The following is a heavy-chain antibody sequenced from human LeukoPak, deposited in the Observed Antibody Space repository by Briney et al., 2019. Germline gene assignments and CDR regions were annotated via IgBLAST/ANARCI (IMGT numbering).Heavy chain of an antibody. CDR2: INPNSGGT. V-gene: IGHV1-2*02. CDR3: ARDLEKATVTTYWFDP. Sequence: ASVKVSCKASGYRFTGYYLHWVRQAPGQGLEWMGWINPNSGGTNYAQKFQGRVTVTRDTSISTAYMELSRLRSDDTAVYYCARDLEKATVTTYWFDPWGQGTLVTVSS. CDR1: GYRFTGYY. J-gene: IGHJ5*02. D-gene: IGHD4-17*01.